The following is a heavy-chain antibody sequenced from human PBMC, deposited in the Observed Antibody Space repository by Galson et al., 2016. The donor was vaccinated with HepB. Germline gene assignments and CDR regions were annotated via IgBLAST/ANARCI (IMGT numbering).Heavy chain of an antibody. D-gene: IGHD4-23*01. J-gene: IGHJ6*02. CDR2: IRSKAHGGTT. CDR1: GFTFDDYA. CDR3: TRDRSGNSLYYYYAMDV. V-gene: IGHV3-49*03. Sequence: SLRLSCAVSGFTFDDYAVSWFRQAPGKGLEWIGFIRSKAHGGTTEYAASVKGRFTISSDDSRSIAYLQMSSLKTEDTAVYYCTRDRSGNSLYYYYAMDVWGRGTTVTVSS.